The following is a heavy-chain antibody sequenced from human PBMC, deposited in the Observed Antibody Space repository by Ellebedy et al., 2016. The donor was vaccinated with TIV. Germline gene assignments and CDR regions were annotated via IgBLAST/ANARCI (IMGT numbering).Heavy chain of an antibody. V-gene: IGHV3-23*01. Sequence: GESLKISCAASGFTFSSYAMSWVRQAPGKGLEWVSAISGSGGSTYYADSVKGRFTISRDNSKNTLYLQMNSLRAEDTAVYYCAKAVVVVPAAILASPLDYWGQGTLVTVSS. CDR3: AKAVVVVPAAILASPLDY. CDR2: ISGSGGST. D-gene: IGHD2-2*02. CDR1: GFTFSSYA. J-gene: IGHJ4*02.